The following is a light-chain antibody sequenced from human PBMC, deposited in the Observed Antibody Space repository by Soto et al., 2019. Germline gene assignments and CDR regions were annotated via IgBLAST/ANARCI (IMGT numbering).Light chain of an antibody. CDR1: LSVSSNY. CDR3: QQFSTSPFMYT. V-gene: IGKV3-20*01. CDR2: GAS. Sequence: EIVLTQSPGTLSLSPGERATLACRASLSVSSNYLAWYQQTPGQAPRLLIYGASTRATGIPERFSGSASVPEFSLTISRLAPEDFAVYYCQQFSTSPFMYTSGQLNKL. J-gene: IGKJ2*01.